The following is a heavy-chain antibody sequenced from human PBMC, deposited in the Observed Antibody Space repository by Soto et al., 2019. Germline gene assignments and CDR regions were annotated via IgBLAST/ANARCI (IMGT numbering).Heavy chain of an antibody. D-gene: IGHD4-17*01. CDR1: GGSVSSGSYY. CDR2: IYYSGST. J-gene: IGHJ6*02. CDR3: ARRSTVTTRRERYGMDV. Sequence: QVQLQESGPGLVKPSETLSLTCTVSGGSVSSGSYYWSWIRQPPGKGLEWIGYIYYSGSTNYNPSLKSRVTISVDTSKNQFSLKLSSVTAADTAVYYCARRSTVTTRRERYGMDVWGQGTTVTVSS. V-gene: IGHV4-61*01.